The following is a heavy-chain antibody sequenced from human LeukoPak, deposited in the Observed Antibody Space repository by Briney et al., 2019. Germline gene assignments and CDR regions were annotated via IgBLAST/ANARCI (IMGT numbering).Heavy chain of an antibody. D-gene: IGHD3-22*01. J-gene: IGHJ3*02. V-gene: IGHV3-30*04. CDR2: ISYDGSNQ. Sequence: PGGSLRLSCAASGFTFSSYAIHWVRQDPGKGLEWLGIISYDGSNQDYADSVKGRFTISRDNSKNTLYLQMNSLRAEDTAVYYCAKTYYYDSSGYFYAFDIWGQGTMVTVSS. CDR3: AKTYYYDSSGYFYAFDI. CDR1: GFTFSSYA.